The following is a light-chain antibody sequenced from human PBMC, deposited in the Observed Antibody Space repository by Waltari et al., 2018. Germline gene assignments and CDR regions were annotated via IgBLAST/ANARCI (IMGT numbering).Light chain of an antibody. CDR3: SSYTSSSTLAV. V-gene: IGLV2-14*01. J-gene: IGLJ1*01. Sequence: QSALTQPASVSGSPGQSITIPCTGTSSDVGGYNYVSWDQQHPGKAPKLMIYEVSNRPSGVSNRFSGSKSGNTASLTISGLQAEDEADYYCSSYTSSSTLAVFGTGTKVTVL. CDR1: SSDVGGYNY. CDR2: EVS.